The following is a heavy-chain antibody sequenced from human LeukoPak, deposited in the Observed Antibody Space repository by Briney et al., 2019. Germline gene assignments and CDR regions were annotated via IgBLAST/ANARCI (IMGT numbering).Heavy chain of an antibody. CDR2: INTDGSST. J-gene: IGHJ3*02. V-gene: IGHV3-74*01. CDR1: GFTFSSYW. D-gene: IGHD2-2*03. Sequence: GGSLRLSCAASGFTFSSYWMHWVRQAPGKGLVWVSRINTDGSSTSYADSVKGRFTISRDNAKNTLYLQMNSLRAEDTAVYYCARPLGIVVVPAAGDAFDIWGQGTMVTVSS. CDR3: ARPLGIVVVPAAGDAFDI.